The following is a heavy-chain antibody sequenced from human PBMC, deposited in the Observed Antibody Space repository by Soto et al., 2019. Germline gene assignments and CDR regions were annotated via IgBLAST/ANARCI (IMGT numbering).Heavy chain of an antibody. CDR3: ARDHSRPLAGINGMDV. CDR1: GGTFSSYA. J-gene: IGHJ6*02. CDR2: IIPIFGTA. D-gene: IGHD6-13*01. Sequence: GASVKVSFKASGGTFSSYAISWLRQAPGQGLEWMGGIIPIFGTANYAQKFQDRVTITADESTSTAYMELSSLRSEDTAVYYCARDHSRPLAGINGMDVWGQGTTVTVSS. V-gene: IGHV1-69*13.